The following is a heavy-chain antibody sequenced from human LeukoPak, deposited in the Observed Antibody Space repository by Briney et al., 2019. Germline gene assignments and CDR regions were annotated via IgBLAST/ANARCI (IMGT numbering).Heavy chain of an antibody. V-gene: IGHV4-39*07. J-gene: IGHJ5*02. Sequence: PSETLSLTCTVSGGSISSSSYYWGWIRQPPGKGLEWIGSIYYSGSTYYNPSLKSRVTISVDTSKNQFSLKLSSVTAADTAVYYCASRYGSGSYSANNWFDPWGQGTLVTVSS. D-gene: IGHD3-10*01. CDR1: GGSISSSSYY. CDR2: IYYSGST. CDR3: ASRYGSGSYSANNWFDP.